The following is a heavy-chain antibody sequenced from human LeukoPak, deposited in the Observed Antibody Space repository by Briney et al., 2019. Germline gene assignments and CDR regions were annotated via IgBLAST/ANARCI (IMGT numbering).Heavy chain of an antibody. CDR1: GGSISSSSYY. CDR2: LFYSGST. J-gene: IGHJ4*02. D-gene: IGHD3-10*01. CDR3: ARGGGSGSYLSPIDY. Sequence: PSETLSLTCTVSGGSISSSSYYWGWIRQPPGTGLEWIGSLFYSGSTYYNPSLKSRVTISGDTSKNQFSLKLTSVTAADTAVYYCARGGGSGSYLSPIDYWGQGTLVTVSS. V-gene: IGHV4-39*01.